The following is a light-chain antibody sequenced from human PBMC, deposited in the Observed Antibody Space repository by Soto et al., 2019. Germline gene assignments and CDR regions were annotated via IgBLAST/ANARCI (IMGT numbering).Light chain of an antibody. CDR1: KSGRSSD. Sequence: EIVLTQSPGTLSLSPGERATLCCRASKSGRSSDLAWYQQKPGQTISLLIYGVTSRATGTPDRFSGSGSGTAFTLTLSRLEPEDFAVYYCRKYGTSPRSCGGGTKVEI. CDR2: GVT. J-gene: IGKJ4*01. V-gene: IGKV3-20*01. CDR3: RKYGTSPRS.